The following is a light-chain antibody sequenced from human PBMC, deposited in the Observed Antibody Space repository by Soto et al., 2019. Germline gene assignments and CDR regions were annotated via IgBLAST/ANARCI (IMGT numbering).Light chain of an antibody. CDR2: SIS. V-gene: IGKV3-20*01. Sequence: IVLTQSPGTLSLSPGERATLSCRASQTITGRSLAWYQQEPGQAPRLLITSISTRATGIPDRFSGSGSGADFTLTITRLEPEDFAVYYCKQFQNSRTFGQGTKV. J-gene: IGKJ1*01. CDR3: KQFQNSRT. CDR1: QTITGRS.